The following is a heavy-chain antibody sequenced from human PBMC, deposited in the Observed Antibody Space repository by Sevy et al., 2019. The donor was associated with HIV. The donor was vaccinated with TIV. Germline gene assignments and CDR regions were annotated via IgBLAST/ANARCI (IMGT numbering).Heavy chain of an antibody. Sequence: GGSLRLSCEASGFYFSNFWMHWVRQIPGKGLEWVSRIDKDGTGTIYADSVTGRFTVSRDNSKRTVFLQMDSLRVDDTAGYHCGRDSYSSVGADVGGFDPLGQGVLVTVSS. CDR2: IDKDGTGT. CDR3: GRDSYSSVGADVGGFDP. J-gene: IGHJ5*02. D-gene: IGHD6-19*01. V-gene: IGHV3-74*01. CDR1: GFYFSNFW.